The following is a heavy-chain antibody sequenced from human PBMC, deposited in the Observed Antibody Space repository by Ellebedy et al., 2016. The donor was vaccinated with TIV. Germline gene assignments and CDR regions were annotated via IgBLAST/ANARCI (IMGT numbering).Heavy chain of an antibody. CDR1: GFTFGDYA. CDR2: IRNKAEGGTT. V-gene: IGHV3-49*03. CDR3: SRDGYYHDYNGFQTWDY. Sequence: PGGSLRLSCTASGFTFGDYAMSWFRQAPGKGLEWVGFIRNKAEGGTTEYAASVKGRFTISGGDSKSIAYLQMNSLKTEDTAVYYCSRDGYYHDYNGFQTWDYWGQGTLVTVSS. D-gene: IGHD3-22*01. J-gene: IGHJ4*02.